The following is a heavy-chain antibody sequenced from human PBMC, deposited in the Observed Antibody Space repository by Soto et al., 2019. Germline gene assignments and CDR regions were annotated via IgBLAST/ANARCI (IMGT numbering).Heavy chain of an antibody. D-gene: IGHD5-12*01. CDR3: AKKVEMATIAGNDY. J-gene: IGHJ4*02. CDR2: ISGSGGST. Sequence: AGSLRLSCASSGFTFSSYAMSWVRQAPGKGLEWVSAISGSGGSTYYADSVKGRFTISRDNSKNTLYLQMNSLRAEDTAVYYCAKKVEMATIAGNDYWGQGTLVTVSS. CDR1: GFTFSSYA. V-gene: IGHV3-23*01.